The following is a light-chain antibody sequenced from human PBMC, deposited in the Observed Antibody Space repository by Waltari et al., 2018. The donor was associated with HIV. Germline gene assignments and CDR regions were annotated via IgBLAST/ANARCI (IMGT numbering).Light chain of an antibody. Sequence: QSALTQPPSASGSPGPSVTISCTGTSRDVGGSKSVSWYQQHPGKAPKLMIYEVNKRPSGVPDRFSGSKSANTASLTVSGLQADDEADYYCNSYAGSNNWVFGGGTKLTVL. CDR3: NSYAGSNNWV. CDR2: EVN. CDR1: SRDVGGSKS. V-gene: IGLV2-8*01. J-gene: IGLJ3*02.